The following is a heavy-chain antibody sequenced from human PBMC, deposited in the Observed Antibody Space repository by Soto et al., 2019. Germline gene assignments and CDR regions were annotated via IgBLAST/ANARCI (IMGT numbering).Heavy chain of an antibody. V-gene: IGHV3-11*06. CDR1: GFTFSDYY. J-gene: IGHJ6*02. Sequence: KTGGSLRLSCAASGFTFSDYYMSWIRQAPGKGLEWVSYISSSSSYTNYADSVKGRFTISRDNAKNSLYLQMNSLRAEDTAVYYCARDSIVVADEPNPGDRNYYYGMDVWGQGTTVTVSS. CDR3: ARDSIVVADEPNPGDRNYYYGMDV. CDR2: ISSSSSYT. D-gene: IGHD3-16*02.